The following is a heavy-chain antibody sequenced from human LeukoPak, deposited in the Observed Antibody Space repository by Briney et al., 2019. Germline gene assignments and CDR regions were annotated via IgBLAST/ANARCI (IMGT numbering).Heavy chain of an antibody. Sequence: PGGSLRLSCAASGFTFSNAWMSWVRQAPGKGLEWVGRIKSKTDGGTTDYAAPVKGRFTISRDDSKDTLYLQMNSLRAEDTAVYYCAKDVGQKNIPKRMVGATYADETDYWGQGTLVTVSS. V-gene: IGHV3-15*01. CDR3: AKDVGQKNIPKRMVGATYADETDY. CDR2: IKSKTDGGTT. CDR1: GFTFSNAW. J-gene: IGHJ4*02. D-gene: IGHD1-26*01.